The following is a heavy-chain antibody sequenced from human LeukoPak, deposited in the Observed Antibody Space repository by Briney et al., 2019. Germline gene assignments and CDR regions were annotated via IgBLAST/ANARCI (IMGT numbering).Heavy chain of an antibody. J-gene: IGHJ3*02. V-gene: IGHV4-4*07. D-gene: IGHD2-21*02. Sequence: SETLSLTCTVSGGSISSYYWSWIRQPAGKGLEWIGRIYTSGSTNYNPSLKSRVTISVDTSKNQFSLKLSSVTAADTAVYYCARQGCGGDCYYTGTLDAFDIWGQGTMVTVSS. CDR3: ARQGCGGDCYYTGTLDAFDI. CDR1: GGSISSYY. CDR2: IYTSGST.